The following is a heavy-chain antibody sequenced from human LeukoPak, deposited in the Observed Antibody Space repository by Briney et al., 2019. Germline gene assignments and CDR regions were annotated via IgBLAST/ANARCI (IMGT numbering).Heavy chain of an antibody. CDR3: ARKDGDY. CDR2: IYSSGST. V-gene: IGHV4-4*07. J-gene: IGHJ4*02. Sequence: SETLSLTCTVSGASITSFHWTWIRQPARKGLEWIGLIYSSGSTIYNPSLQSRVAMSVDMTKNQLSLKLSSVTAADTAMYYCARKDGDYWGQGTLVTVSS. D-gene: IGHD6-6*01. CDR1: GASITSFH.